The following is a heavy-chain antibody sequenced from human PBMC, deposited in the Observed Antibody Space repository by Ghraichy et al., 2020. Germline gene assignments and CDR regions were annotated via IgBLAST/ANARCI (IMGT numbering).Heavy chain of an antibody. CDR3: ARDPSRKFEDYGDYEAVNWFDP. Sequence: GGSLRLSCAASGFTFSDYYMSWIRQAPGKGLEWVSYISSSSSYTNYADSVKGRFTISRDNAKNSLYLQMNSLRAEDTAVYYCARDPSRKFEDYGDYEAVNWFDPWGQGTLVTVSS. J-gene: IGHJ5*02. CDR1: GFTFSDYY. V-gene: IGHV3-11*06. D-gene: IGHD4-17*01. CDR2: ISSSSSYT.